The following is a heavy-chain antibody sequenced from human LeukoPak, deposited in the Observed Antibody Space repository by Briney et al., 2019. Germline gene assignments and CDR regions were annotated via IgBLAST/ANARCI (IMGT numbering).Heavy chain of an antibody. Sequence: SETLSLTCTVSGGSISSYYWSWIRQPPGKGLEWIGYIYYSGTTNYNPSLKSRVTISVDTSRNQFSLKLSSVTAADTAVYHCASGSAVAAAGDYWGQGTLVTVSS. D-gene: IGHD6-13*01. CDR1: GGSISSYY. V-gene: IGHV4-59*01. CDR2: IYYSGTT. J-gene: IGHJ4*02. CDR3: ASGSAVAAAGDY.